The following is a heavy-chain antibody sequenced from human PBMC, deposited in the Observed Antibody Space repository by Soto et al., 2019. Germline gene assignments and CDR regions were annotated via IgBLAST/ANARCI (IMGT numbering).Heavy chain of an antibody. CDR3: ARWSYLDY. J-gene: IGHJ4*02. V-gene: IGHV3-23*01. D-gene: IGHD3-3*01. CDR2: ISGSDGKT. Sequence: PGRSLRLSWAASGFSFGSYALSWVRQAPGKGLEWVSTISGSDGKTFYADSVKGRFSISRDTSQNTLYLQMNSLRADDTAIYYCARWSYLDYWGQGTRVTVSP. CDR1: GFSFGSYA.